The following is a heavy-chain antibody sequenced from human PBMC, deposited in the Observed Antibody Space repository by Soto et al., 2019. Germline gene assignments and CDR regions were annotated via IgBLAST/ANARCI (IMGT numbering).Heavy chain of an antibody. CDR1: GGSISSGDYY. D-gene: IGHD5-12*01. Sequence: PSETLSLTYTVSGGSISSGDYYWSWIRQPPGKGLEWIGYIYYSGSTYYNPSLKSRVTISVDTSKNQFSLKLSSVTAADTAVYYCARDLGPRWLQSLYYYGMDVWGQGTTVTVSS. CDR2: IYYSGST. CDR3: ARDLGPRWLQSLYYYGMDV. V-gene: IGHV4-30-4*01. J-gene: IGHJ6*02.